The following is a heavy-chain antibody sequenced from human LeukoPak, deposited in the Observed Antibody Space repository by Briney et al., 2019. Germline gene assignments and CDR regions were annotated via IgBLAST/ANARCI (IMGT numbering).Heavy chain of an antibody. CDR3: ASSLRGIVVVVAAPTFDY. D-gene: IGHD2-15*01. J-gene: IGHJ4*02. Sequence: SETLSLTCTVSGGSISSYYWSWIRQPPGKGLEWIGSIYYSGSTYYNPSLKSRVTISVDTSKNQFSLKLSSVTAADTAVYYCASSLRGIVVVVAAPTFDYWGQGTLVTVSS. CDR2: IYYSGST. CDR1: GGSISSYY. V-gene: IGHV4-59*12.